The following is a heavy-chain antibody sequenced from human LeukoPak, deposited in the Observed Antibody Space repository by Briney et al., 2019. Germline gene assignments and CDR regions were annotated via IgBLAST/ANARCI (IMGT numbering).Heavy chain of an antibody. CDR3: ARVYYDSSGYHLGVFDY. V-gene: IGHV1-2*02. D-gene: IGHD3-22*01. CDR2: INPNSGGT. Sequence: ASVKVSCKASGYTFTGYYMHWVRQAPGQGLEWMGWINPNSGGTNYAQKFQGRVTMTRDTSISTAYMELSRLRSDDTAVYYCARVYYDSSGYHLGVFDYWGQGTLVTVSS. CDR1: GYTFTGYY. J-gene: IGHJ4*02.